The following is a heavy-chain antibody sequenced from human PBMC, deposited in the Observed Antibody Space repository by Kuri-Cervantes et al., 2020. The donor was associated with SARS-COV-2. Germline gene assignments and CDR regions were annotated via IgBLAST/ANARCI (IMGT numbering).Heavy chain of an antibody. CDR3: ARDISEGYYSSGYYYFDY. Sequence: ASVKVSCKASGYTFTSYGISRVRQAPGQGLEWMGWISAYNGNTNYAQKLQGRVTMTTDTSTSTDYMKLRSLRSDDTAVYYCARDISEGYYSSGYYYFDYWGQGTLVTVSS. J-gene: IGHJ4*02. D-gene: IGHD3-22*01. CDR1: GYTFTSYG. V-gene: IGHV1-18*04. CDR2: ISAYNGNT.